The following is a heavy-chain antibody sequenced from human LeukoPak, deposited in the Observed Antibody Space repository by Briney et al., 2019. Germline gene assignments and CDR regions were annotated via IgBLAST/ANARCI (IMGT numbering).Heavy chain of an antibody. CDR3: ARLAMAGTGGFDI. CDR1: GFTFSIYS. J-gene: IGHJ3*02. D-gene: IGHD6-19*01. CDR2: ITTTSSVI. V-gene: IGHV3-48*01. Sequence: GGSLRLSCAASGFTFSIYSMNWVRQAPGKGLEWVAYITTTSSVIYYGDSVKGRFTVSRDNAENSLYLQMSSLRAEDTAVYYCARLAMAGTGGFDIWGQGTMVTVSS.